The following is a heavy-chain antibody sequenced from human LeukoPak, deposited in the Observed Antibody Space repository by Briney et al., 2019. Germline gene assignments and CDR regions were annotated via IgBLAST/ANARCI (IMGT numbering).Heavy chain of an antibody. Sequence: GGSLRLSCAASGFTFNSYAVSWVRQVPGKGLEWVSAISGSGGNTYYADSVKGRITISRDNSKNTLFLQMNSLRAEDTAVYYCAKSRRTIVVVPAAQNAIFDYWGQGTLVTVSS. D-gene: IGHD2-2*01. J-gene: IGHJ4*02. CDR2: ISGSGGNT. CDR1: GFTFNSYA. V-gene: IGHV3-23*01. CDR3: AKSRRTIVVVPAAQNAIFDY.